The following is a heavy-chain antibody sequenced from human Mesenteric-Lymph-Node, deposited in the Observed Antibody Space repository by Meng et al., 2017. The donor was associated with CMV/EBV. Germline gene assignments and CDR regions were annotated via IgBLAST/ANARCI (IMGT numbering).Heavy chain of an antibody. J-gene: IGHJ3*02. D-gene: IGHD1-26*01. Sequence: GESLKISCAASGFTFSNYGMHWVRQAPGKGLECVSFIRYDGSNEYYADSLKGRFTISRDNSKNTVYLQMNSLRAEDTAVYYCARSSGSYSFNAFDIWGQGTMVTVSS. CDR1: GFTFSNYG. CDR2: IRYDGSNE. CDR3: ARSSGSYSFNAFDI. V-gene: IGHV3-30*02.